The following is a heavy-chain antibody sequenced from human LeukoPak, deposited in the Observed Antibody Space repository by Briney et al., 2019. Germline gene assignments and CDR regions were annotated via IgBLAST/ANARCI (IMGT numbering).Heavy chain of an antibody. D-gene: IGHD6-6*01. CDR1: GFTFSSYA. Sequence: GGSLRLSCAASGFTFSSYAMSWVRQAPGKGLEWVSAISGSGGSTYYADSVKDRFTISRDNAKNSLYLQMNSLRAEDTAVYYCARELISTSSVLLPDYWGQGTLVAVSS. CDR3: ARELISTSSVLLPDY. V-gene: IGHV3-23*01. J-gene: IGHJ4*02. CDR2: ISGSGGST.